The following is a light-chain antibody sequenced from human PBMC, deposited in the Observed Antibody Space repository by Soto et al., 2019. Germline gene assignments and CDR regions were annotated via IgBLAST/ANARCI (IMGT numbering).Light chain of an antibody. Sequence: QTVLTQHASVSGTPGQPIAISCTGTSCDVGAYCVSWYQQHPGKAPKLMIYDVSNRPSGVSNRFSGSKSGNTASLTISGLQAEDEADYYCSSYTSSGNYVFGTGTKFTVL. CDR3: SSYTSSGNYV. CDR2: DVS. J-gene: IGLJ1*01. CDR1: SCDVGAYC. V-gene: IGLV2-14*01.